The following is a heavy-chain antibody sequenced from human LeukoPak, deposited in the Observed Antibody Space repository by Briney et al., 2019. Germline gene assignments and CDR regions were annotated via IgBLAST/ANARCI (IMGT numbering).Heavy chain of an antibody. D-gene: IGHD3-3*01. Sequence: GGSLRLSCAASGFIFSSYGMHWVRQAPGKGLEWVAFIRYDGSKKYYADSVKGRFTISRDNSKNTLYLQMNSLRAEDTAVYYCARDGGYDFWSYFDYWGQGTLVTVSS. CDR3: ARDGGYDFWSYFDY. CDR2: IRYDGSKK. CDR1: GFIFSSYG. J-gene: IGHJ4*02. V-gene: IGHV3-30*02.